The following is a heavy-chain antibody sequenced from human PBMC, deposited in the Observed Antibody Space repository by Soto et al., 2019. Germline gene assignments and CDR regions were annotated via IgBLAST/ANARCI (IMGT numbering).Heavy chain of an antibody. CDR2: ISYSDGS. CDR1: GGSISSRGSMSGRSFY. V-gene: IGHV4-39*01. Sequence: QLQLQESGPGLVKPSETLSLTCTVSGGSISSRGSMSGRSFYWGWMRQPPGKGLEWIASISYSDGSSYNSSLKSRLTISVDTSKNQFSLSLRSVTAADTAVYYCASHRTFWPFDYWGQGTVVTVSS. J-gene: IGHJ4*02. D-gene: IGHD2-8*01. CDR3: ASHRTFWPFDY.